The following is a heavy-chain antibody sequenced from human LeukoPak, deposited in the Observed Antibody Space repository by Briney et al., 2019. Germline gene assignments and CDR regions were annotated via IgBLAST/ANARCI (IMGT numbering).Heavy chain of an antibody. CDR2: INPNSGGT. V-gene: IGHV1-2*02. J-gene: IGHJ4*02. CDR1: GYTFTVYY. Sequence: SVTVSCKASGYTFTVYYMHWVRQAPGQGVEWMGWINPNSGGTNYAQKFQGRVTMTRDTSISTAYMELSRLRSDDTAVYYCARLIGWGYWGQGTLVTVSS. D-gene: IGHD7-27*01. CDR3: ARLIGWGY.